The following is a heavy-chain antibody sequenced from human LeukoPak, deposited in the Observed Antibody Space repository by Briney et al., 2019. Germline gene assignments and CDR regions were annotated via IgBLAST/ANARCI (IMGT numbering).Heavy chain of an antibody. CDR2: INHSGST. D-gene: IGHD3-10*01. CDR3: ARETYYYGSGRPNWFDP. V-gene: IGHV4-34*01. CDR1: GGSFSGYY. J-gene: IGHJ5*02. Sequence: PSETLSLTRAVYGGSFSGYYWSWIRQPPGKGLEWIGEINHSGSTNYNPSLKSRVTISVDTSKNQFSLKLSSVTAADTAVYYCARETYYYGSGRPNWFDPWGQGTLVTVSS.